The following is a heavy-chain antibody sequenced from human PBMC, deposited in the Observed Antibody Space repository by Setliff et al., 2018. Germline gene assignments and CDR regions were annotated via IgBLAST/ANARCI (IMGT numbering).Heavy chain of an antibody. CDR2: INHSGSG. CDR1: GGSLSNYY. D-gene: IGHD3-9*01. CDR3: AKERYFDWFFEN. J-gene: IGHJ4*02. V-gene: IGHV4-34*01. Sequence: PSETLSLTCTVYGGSLSNYYWSWIRQPPGKGLEWFGEINHSGSGDYNPAFKGRVTISLDTSTNQFSLNLNSVTAADTAVYYCAKERYFDWFFENWGQGTLVTVSS.